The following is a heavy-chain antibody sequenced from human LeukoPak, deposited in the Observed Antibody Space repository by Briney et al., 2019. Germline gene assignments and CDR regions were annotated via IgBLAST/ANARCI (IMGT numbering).Heavy chain of an antibody. CDR2: ISYDGSNK. CDR3: AKDVSPYRAVAGTDY. D-gene: IGHD6-19*01. Sequence: PGGSLRLSCAASGFTFSSYGMHWVRQAPGKGLEWVAVISYDGSNKYYADSVKGRFTISRDNSKNTLYLQMNSLRAEDTAVYYCAKDVSPYRAVAGTDYWGQGTLVTVSS. CDR1: GFTFSSYG. V-gene: IGHV3-30*18. J-gene: IGHJ4*02.